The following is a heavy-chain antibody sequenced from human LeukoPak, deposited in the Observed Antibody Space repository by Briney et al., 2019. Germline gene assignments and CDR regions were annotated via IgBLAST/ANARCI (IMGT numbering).Heavy chain of an antibody. D-gene: IGHD3-3*01. CDR2: ISGSGGST. V-gene: IGHV3-23*01. J-gene: IGHJ4*02. CDR1: GFTFSSYA. Sequence: PGGSLRLSCAASGFTFSSYAMSWVRQAPGKGLEWVSAISGSGGSTYYADSVKGRFTISRDNAKNSLYLQMNSLRAEDTAVYYCARDRYDFWSGALDYWGQGTLVTVSS. CDR3: ARDRYDFWSGALDY.